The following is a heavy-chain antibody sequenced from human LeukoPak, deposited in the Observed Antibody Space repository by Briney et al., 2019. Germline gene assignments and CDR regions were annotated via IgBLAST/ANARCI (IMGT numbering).Heavy chain of an antibody. CDR1: GFTFSSYA. V-gene: IGHV3-23*01. J-gene: IGHJ4*02. Sequence: GGSLRLSCAASGFTFSSYAMSWVRQAPGKGLEWVSAISYSGDNTNYADSVKGRFTISRDNSKNTLYLQMNSLRAEDTGVYYCAKDHEYRYYYDSSGHYYNYWGQGTLVTVSS. CDR3: AKDHEYRYYYDSSGHYYNY. D-gene: IGHD3-22*01. CDR2: ISYSGDNT.